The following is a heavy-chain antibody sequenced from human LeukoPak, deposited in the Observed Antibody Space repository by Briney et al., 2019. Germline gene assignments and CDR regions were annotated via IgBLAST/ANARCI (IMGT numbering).Heavy chain of an antibody. V-gene: IGHV3-23*01. CDR1: GFTFSNYA. CDR2: ISGGGGST. Sequence: GGSLRLSCVASGFTFSNYAMSWVRQAPGKGLEWVSAISGGGGSTHYADSVKGRFTISRDKSRNTLYLQMGSLRAEDMAVYYCATLGYCSSTSCPKGVYWGQGTLVTVSS. J-gene: IGHJ4*02. CDR3: ATLGYCSSTSCPKGVY. D-gene: IGHD2-2*01.